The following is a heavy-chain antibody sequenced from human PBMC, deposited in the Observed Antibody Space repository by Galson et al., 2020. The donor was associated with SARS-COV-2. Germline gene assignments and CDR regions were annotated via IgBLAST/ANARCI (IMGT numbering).Heavy chain of an antibody. CDR2: VKSGGAT. CDR3: ALRNAAYTSSWYGPHFGALD. CDR1: GSDITTTY. Sequence: GESLKISCEASGSDITTTYVSWVRQAPGKGLEWVSVVKSGGATDYTDSVRDRFIISRDSSKNIVYLQMNRLRVEDTAVYYCALRNAAYTSSWYGPHFGALDWGQGTQVTVSS. V-gene: IGHV3-66*01. D-gene: IGHD6-13*01. J-gene: IGHJ4*02.